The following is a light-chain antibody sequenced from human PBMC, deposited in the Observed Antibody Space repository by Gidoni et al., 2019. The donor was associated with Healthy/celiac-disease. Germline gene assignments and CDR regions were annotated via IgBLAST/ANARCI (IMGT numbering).Light chain of an antibody. Sequence: EIVLTQSPGTLSLSPGERATLSCRASQSDSSSYLAWYQQKPGQAPRLLIYGASSRATGIPDRFSGSGSGTDFTLTISRLEPYDFAVYSCQQYGSSPRTFGQGTKVEIK. V-gene: IGKV3-20*01. CDR3: QQYGSSPRT. J-gene: IGKJ1*01. CDR1: QSDSSSY. CDR2: GAS.